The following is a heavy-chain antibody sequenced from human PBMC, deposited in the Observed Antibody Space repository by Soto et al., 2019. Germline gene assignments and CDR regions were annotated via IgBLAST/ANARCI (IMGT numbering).Heavy chain of an antibody. CDR2: IRSKANSFAT. V-gene: IGHV3-73*01. J-gene: IGHJ4*02. Sequence: PGGSLRLSCAASGFTFSGSAIHWVRQASGKGLEWVGRIRSKANSFATTYTASVEGRFIISRDDSKNTAYLQMNSLKTEDSAGYYCTRQEVPAVHCWGQGTLVTVSS. D-gene: IGHD3-10*01. CDR3: TRQEVPAVHC. CDR1: GFTFSGSA.